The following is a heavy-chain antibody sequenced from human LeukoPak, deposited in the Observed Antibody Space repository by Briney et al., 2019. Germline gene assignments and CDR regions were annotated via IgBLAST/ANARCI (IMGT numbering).Heavy chain of an antibody. CDR3: ARARVVHYNFRSGLHWYFDV. J-gene: IGHJ2*01. CDR2: ISHSGNT. CDR1: GFSISSGHY. D-gene: IGHD3-3*01. V-gene: IGHV4-38-2*01. Sequence: PSETLSLTCAVSGFSISSGHYWAWLRQSPGKGLEGIGTISHSGNTYYNSSLKSRLAVSVDTSKNHFSLNLNSLTAADTAVYHCARARVVHYNFRSGLHWYFDVWGRGTLVTVSS.